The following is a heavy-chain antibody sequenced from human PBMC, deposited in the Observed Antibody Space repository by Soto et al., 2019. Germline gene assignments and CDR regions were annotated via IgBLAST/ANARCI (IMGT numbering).Heavy chain of an antibody. J-gene: IGHJ3*02. CDR1: GGSISSSSYY. D-gene: IGHD3-10*02. CDR3: ARHSPTMSLGAFDI. V-gene: IGHV4-39*01. Sequence: QLQLQESGPGLVKPSETLSLTCTVSGGSISSSSYYWGWIRQPPGKGLEWIGSIYYSGSTYYNPSLKSRVTISVDTSKNQFSLKLSSVTAADTAVYYCARHSPTMSLGAFDIWGQGTMVTVSS. CDR2: IYYSGST.